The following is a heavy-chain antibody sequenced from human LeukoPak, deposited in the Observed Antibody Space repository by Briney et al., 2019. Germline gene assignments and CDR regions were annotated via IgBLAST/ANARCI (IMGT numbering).Heavy chain of an antibody. J-gene: IGHJ4*02. CDR3: AMLNVVPAATNFDY. Sequence: SETLSLTCAVYGGSFSGYYWSWTRQPPGKGLEWIGGINHSGSTNYNPSLKSRVTISVDTSKNQFSLKLSSVTAADTAVYYCAMLNVVPAATNFDYWSQGTLVTVSS. V-gene: IGHV4-34*01. D-gene: IGHD2-2*01. CDR1: GGSFSGYY. CDR2: INHSGST.